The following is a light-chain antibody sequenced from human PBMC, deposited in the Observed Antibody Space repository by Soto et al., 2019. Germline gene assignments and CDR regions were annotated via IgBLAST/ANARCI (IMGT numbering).Light chain of an antibody. J-gene: IGKJ1*01. CDR1: QGIGNA. CDR3: LQDINYPWT. CDR2: GAS. V-gene: IGKV1-6*01. Sequence: AIKMNQPPSALSASVGYRFTISCRASQGIGNALGWYQQKPGKPPKVLIYGASNLQSGVPPRFSGSGSGTDFTLAISSLQPEDSATYYCLQDINYPWTFGQGTKVDIK.